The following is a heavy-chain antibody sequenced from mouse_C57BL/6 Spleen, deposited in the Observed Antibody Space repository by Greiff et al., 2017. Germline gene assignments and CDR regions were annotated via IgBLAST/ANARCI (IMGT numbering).Heavy chain of an antibody. CDR3: AREGYYGSSYGFAY. V-gene: IGHV1-82*01. CDR2: IYPGDGDT. Sequence: QVQLQQSGPELVKPGASVKISCKASGYAFSSSWMNWVKQRPGKGLEWIGRIYPGDGDTNYNGKFKGKATLTADKSSSTAYMQLSSLTSEDSAVYFCAREGYYGSSYGFAYWGQGTLVTVSA. CDR1: GYAFSSSW. J-gene: IGHJ3*01. D-gene: IGHD1-1*01.